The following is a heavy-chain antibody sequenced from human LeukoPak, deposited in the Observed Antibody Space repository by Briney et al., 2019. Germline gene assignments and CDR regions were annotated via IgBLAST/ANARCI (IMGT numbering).Heavy chain of an antibody. D-gene: IGHD1-26*01. Sequence: GGSLRLSCAASGFTFSNYAMSWVRQAPGKGLEWVSTISGSGGTTYYADSVKGRFAISRDNSKNTLHLQMNTLRAEDTAIFYCVTSRRTGTYLEGYFDLWGRGTLVTVSS. CDR2: ISGSGGTT. CDR3: VTSRRTGTYLEGYFDL. J-gene: IGHJ2*01. V-gene: IGHV3-23*01. CDR1: GFTFSNYA.